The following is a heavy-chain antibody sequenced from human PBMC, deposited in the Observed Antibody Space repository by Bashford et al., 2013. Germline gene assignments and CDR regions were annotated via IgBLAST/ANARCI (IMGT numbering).Heavy chain of an antibody. J-gene: IGHJ4*02. CDR2: IYYSGST. CDR3: AAEENGDYETHYYGLDVWGQGTYFDSSGYQPLDS. V-gene: IGHV4-61*01. D-gene: IGHD3-22*01. CDR1: GGSISSGNYY. Sequence: SETLSLTCTVSGGSISSGNYYWSWMRQPPGKGLEWIGYIYYSGSTNYNPSLKSRVTISVDTSKNQFSLKLSSVTAADTAVYYCAAEENGDYETHYYGLDVWGQGTYFDSSGYQPLDSWGQGTLVTVSS.